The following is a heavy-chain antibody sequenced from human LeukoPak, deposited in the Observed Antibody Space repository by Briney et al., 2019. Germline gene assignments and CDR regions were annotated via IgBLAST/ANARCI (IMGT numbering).Heavy chain of an antibody. CDR3: AKDSCSSTSCYVEY. V-gene: IGHV3-43*02. CDR2: ISGDGGST. D-gene: IGHD2-2*01. Sequence: GGSLRLSCAASGFTFDDYAMHWVRQAQGKGLEWVSLISGDGGSTYYADSVKGRFTVSRDNSKNSLYVQMNSLRTEDTALYYCAKDSCSSTSCYVEYWGQGTLVTVSS. CDR1: GFTFDDYA. J-gene: IGHJ4*02.